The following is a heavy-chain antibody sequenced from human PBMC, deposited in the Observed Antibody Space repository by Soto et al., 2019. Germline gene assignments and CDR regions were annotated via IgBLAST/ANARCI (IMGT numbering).Heavy chain of an antibody. V-gene: IGHV4-61*01. CDR3: AIEGYGGNANY. Sequence: SETLSLTCTVSGGSVSSGSYYWSWIRQPPGKGLEWIGYIYYSGSTNYNPSLKSRVTISVDTSKNQFSLKLSSVTAADTAVYYCAIEGYGGNANYWGQGTLVTVSS. J-gene: IGHJ4*02. CDR2: IYYSGST. D-gene: IGHD4-17*01. CDR1: GGSVSSGSYY.